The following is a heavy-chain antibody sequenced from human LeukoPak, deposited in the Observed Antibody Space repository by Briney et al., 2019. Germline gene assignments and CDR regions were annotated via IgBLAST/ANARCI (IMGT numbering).Heavy chain of an antibody. J-gene: IGHJ4*02. Sequence: GRSLRLSCAPSGFTFSRHGMHWVRQAPGKGLEWVGRIRSKANNYATAYAASVKGRFTISRDDSKNTAYLQMNSLKTEDTAVYYCTGDNFDSSVKFDYWGQGTLVTVSS. CDR2: IRSKANNYAT. CDR3: TGDNFDSSVKFDY. V-gene: IGHV3-73*01. D-gene: IGHD3-22*01. CDR1: GFTFSRHG.